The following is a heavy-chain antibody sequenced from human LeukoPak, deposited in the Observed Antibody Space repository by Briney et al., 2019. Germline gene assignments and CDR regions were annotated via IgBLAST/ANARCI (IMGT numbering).Heavy chain of an antibody. D-gene: IGHD3-16*01. Sequence: SETLSLTCPVSAGSITTYYWSWIRQPPGKGLEWVGCIFYTGDTSFSPSLKSRVTISLDTSENQFSLKLSSVTAADTAVYYCARLKMGAYFDLWGRGTLVTVSS. CDR2: IFYTGDT. CDR3: ARLKMGAYFDL. V-gene: IGHV4-59*08. J-gene: IGHJ2*01. CDR1: AGSITTYY.